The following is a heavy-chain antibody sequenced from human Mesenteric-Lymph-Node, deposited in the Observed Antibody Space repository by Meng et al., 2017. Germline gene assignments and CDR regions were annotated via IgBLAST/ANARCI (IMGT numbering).Heavy chain of an antibody. J-gene: IGHJ4*02. V-gene: IGHV1-18*01. CDR1: GYTFTSYG. Sequence: ASVKVSCKASGYTFTSYGISWVRQAPGQGLEWMGWVSAYNGKTNYVQKLQGRVTMTTDTSTTTAYMELRSLRSDDTAVYYCSRGAASVTGFDYWGQGTLVTVSS. CDR2: VSAYNGKT. D-gene: IGHD2-21*02. CDR3: SRGAASVTGFDY.